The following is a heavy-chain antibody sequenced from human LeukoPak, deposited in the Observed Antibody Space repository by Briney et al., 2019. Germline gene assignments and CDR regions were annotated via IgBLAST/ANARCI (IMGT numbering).Heavy chain of an antibody. V-gene: IGHV3-48*01. CDR2: ISSSSSTT. D-gene: IGHD5-18*01. CDR1: GFTFSTYS. CDR3: AKVHGYSYGRYYFDY. Sequence: GGSLRLSCAASGFTFSTYSMNWVRQAPGKGLEWVSYISSSSSTTFYADSVKGRFTISRDNSKNTLYLQMNSLRAEDTAVYYCAKVHGYSYGRYYFDYWGQGTLVTVSS. J-gene: IGHJ4*02.